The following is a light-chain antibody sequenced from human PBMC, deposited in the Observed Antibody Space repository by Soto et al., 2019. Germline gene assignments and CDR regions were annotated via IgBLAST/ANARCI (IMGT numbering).Light chain of an antibody. V-gene: IGLV2-23*01. J-gene: IGLJ2*01. CDR1: SSDDGSYNL. CDR2: EGS. Sequence: QSALTQPASVSGSPGHSITISCTGTSSDDGSYNLVSWYHQHPGKAPKLLIYEGSKRPSGVANRFSGSKSGNTASLTIYGLQAEDEADYYCCSYAGSSTDVVFGGGTKVTVL. CDR3: CSYAGSSTDVV.